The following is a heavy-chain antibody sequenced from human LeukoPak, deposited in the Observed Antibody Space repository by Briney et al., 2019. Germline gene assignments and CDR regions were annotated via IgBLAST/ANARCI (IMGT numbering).Heavy chain of an antibody. V-gene: IGHV3-7*01. CDR3: ARGLIHSGSSALDY. D-gene: IGHD1-26*01. Sequence: GGSLRLSCAASGFTFSSYWMSWVRQAPGKGLEWVANIKQDGSEKYYVDSVKGRFTISRDNAKNSLYLQMNSLRAEDTAVYYCARGLIHSGSSALDYWGQGTLVTVSS. J-gene: IGHJ4*02. CDR2: IKQDGSEK. CDR1: GFTFSSYW.